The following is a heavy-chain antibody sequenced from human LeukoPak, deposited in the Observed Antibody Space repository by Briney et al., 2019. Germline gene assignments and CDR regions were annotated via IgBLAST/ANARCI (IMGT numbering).Heavy chain of an antibody. CDR3: ALTADYDFWSGSYYFDY. J-gene: IGHJ4*02. CDR1: GFSLSTSGVG. Sequence: SGPTLVKPTQTLTLTCTFSGFSLSTSGVGVGWIRQPPGKALEWLALIYWDDDKRYSPSLKSRPTITKDTSKNQVVLTMTNMDPVDTATYYCALTADYDFWSGSYYFDYWGQGTLVTVSS. V-gene: IGHV2-5*02. CDR2: IYWDDDK. D-gene: IGHD3-3*01.